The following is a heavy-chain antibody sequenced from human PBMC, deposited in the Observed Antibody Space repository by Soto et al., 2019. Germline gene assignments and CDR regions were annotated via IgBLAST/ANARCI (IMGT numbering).Heavy chain of an antibody. CDR3: ARGFSSVSMDA. J-gene: IGHJ6*02. D-gene: IGHD6-19*01. Sequence: SETLSLTCTVSGDSVSSGGYYWSWIRQPPGKGLEWIGYIYSSGSANYNPSLKSRVTISRDTSKNQISLKVASVTAAGTAGYYCARGFSSVSMDAWGQGTTVTVSS. CDR1: GDSVSSGGYY. CDR2: IYSSGSA. V-gene: IGHV4-61*08.